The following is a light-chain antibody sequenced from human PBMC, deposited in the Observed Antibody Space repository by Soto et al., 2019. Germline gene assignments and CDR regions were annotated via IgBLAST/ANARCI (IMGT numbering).Light chain of an antibody. Sequence: EVVLTQSPGTLSLSPGERASLSCRASQSVSSSNLAWYQHKPGQAPRLLIYGASRRATGIPDRFRGSGSGTDFTLTIGTLEPEDFAVYYCQQYGTSQGAFGGVTKVDIX. J-gene: IGKJ4*01. CDR2: GAS. CDR3: QQYGTSQGA. V-gene: IGKV3-20*01. CDR1: QSVSSSN.